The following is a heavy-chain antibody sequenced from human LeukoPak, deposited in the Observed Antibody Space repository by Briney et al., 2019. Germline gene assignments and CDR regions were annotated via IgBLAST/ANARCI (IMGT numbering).Heavy chain of an antibody. CDR1: GFTFSNAW. V-gene: IGHV3-15*01. CDR2: IKTSSDGGTT. CDR3: ITGRAARRSLDI. J-gene: IGHJ3*02. D-gene: IGHD6-13*01. Sequence: PGGSLRLSCAASGFTFSNAWMSWVRQAPGKGLEWVGRIKTSSDGGTTDYAAPVKGRFTISRDDSKNTLDLQMNSLKTEDTAVYYCITGRAARRSLDIWGQGTMVTVSS.